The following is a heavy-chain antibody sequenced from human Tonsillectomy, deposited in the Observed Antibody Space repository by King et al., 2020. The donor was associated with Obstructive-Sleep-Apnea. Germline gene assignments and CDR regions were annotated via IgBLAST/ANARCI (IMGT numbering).Heavy chain of an antibody. V-gene: IGHV4-4*02. CDR1: GGSISSSNC. CDR2: IYHSGST. D-gene: IGHD6-19*01. J-gene: IGHJ4*02. Sequence: QLQESGPGLVKPSGTLSLTCAVSGGSISSSNCWSWVRQPPGKGLEWIGEIYHSGSTNYNPSLKSRGTISVDKSKNQFSLKLSSVTAADTAVYYCARATSSGWFDYWGQGTLVTVSS. CDR3: ARATSSGWFDY.